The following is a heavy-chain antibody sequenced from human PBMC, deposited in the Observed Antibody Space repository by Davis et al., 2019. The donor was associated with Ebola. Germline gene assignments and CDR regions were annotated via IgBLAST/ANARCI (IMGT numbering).Heavy chain of an antibody. V-gene: IGHV4-59*05. CDR3: ARRALLWFGELS. CDR2: IYYSGST. D-gene: IGHD3-10*01. J-gene: IGHJ5*02. Sequence: PSETLSLTCTVSGGSISSYYWSWIRQPPGKGLEWIGSIYYSGSTYYNPSLKSRVTISVDTSKNQFSLKLSSVTAADTAVYYCARRALLWFGELSWGQGTLVTVSS. CDR1: GGSISSYY.